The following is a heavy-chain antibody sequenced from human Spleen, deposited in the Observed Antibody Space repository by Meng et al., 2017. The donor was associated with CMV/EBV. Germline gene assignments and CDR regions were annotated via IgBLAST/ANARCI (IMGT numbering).Heavy chain of an antibody. D-gene: IGHD1-20*01. V-gene: IGHV4-31*03. Sequence: SETLSLTCSVSGDSISSGNYYWSWIRQHPGKGLEWIGYFYYSGSSNYNPSLKSRVTISVDTSKNQLSLKLRSVTAADTAIYYCARDYGITGTGRTFYYYGMDVWGQGTTVTVSS. J-gene: IGHJ6*02. CDR1: GDSISSGNYY. CDR3: ARDYGITGTGRTFYYYGMDV. CDR2: FYYSGSS.